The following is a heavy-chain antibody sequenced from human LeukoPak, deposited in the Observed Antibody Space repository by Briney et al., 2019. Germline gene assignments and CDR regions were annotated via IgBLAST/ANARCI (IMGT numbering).Heavy chain of an antibody. D-gene: IGHD6-19*01. CDR1: GFTFSRNW. CDR2: LIQDGGAK. CDR3: ASWGSVAGQRALDY. Sequence: PGGSLRLSCVASGFTFSRNWMTWVRQDPGKGLEWVATLIQDGGAKHYVESVKGRFTISRGNAKNSVYLQMNSLRAEDTAVYYCASWGSVAGQRALDYWGQGTLVTVSS. J-gene: IGHJ4*02. V-gene: IGHV3-7*03.